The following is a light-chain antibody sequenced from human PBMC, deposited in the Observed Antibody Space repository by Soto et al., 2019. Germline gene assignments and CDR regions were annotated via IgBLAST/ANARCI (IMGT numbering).Light chain of an antibody. V-gene: IGKV1-5*01. Sequence: DIQMTQSPSTLSASVVDRVTITCLASQSISSWLAWYQQKPGKAPKLLIYDASSLKSGVPSRFSGSGSGTEFTLTISSLQPDDFATYYCQQYNSYLLTFGGGTKVDI. CDR2: DAS. CDR3: QQYNSYLLT. J-gene: IGKJ4*01. CDR1: QSISSW.